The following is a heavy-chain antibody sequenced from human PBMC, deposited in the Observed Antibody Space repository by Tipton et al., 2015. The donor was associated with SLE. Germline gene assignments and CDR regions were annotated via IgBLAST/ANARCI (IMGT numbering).Heavy chain of an antibody. D-gene: IGHD3-16*01. Sequence: LRLSCTVSGGSVSSSSKYWAWIRQPPGKGLEWIGSIYYTGTTTYYNSFLKSRVTMSVDTSKNHLSLTLTSVTAADTAIHYCVKMRHYDENGGVAFDIWGQGTLVIVSS. J-gene: IGHJ3*02. V-gene: IGHV4-39*07. CDR2: IYYTGTTT. CDR3: VKMRHYDENGGVAFDI. CDR1: GGSVSSSSKY.